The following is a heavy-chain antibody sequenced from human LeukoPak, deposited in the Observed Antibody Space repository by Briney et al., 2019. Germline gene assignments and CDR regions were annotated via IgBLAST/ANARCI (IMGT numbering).Heavy chain of an antibody. CDR1: GGSISSYY. J-gene: IGHJ6*03. CDR3: ARAGIVVNKSKTLNYYMDV. Sequence: PSETLSLTCTVSGGSISSYYWSWIRQPPGKGLEWIGYIYYSGSTNYNPSLKSRVTISVDTSKNQFSLKLSSVTAADTAVYYCARAGIVVNKSKTLNYYMDVWGKGTTVTVSS. D-gene: IGHD2-2*01. V-gene: IGHV4-59*01. CDR2: IYYSGST.